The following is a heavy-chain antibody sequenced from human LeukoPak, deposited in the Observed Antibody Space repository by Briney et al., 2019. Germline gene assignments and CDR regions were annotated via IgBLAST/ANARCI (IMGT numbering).Heavy chain of an antibody. CDR2: IIPIFGTA. V-gene: IGHV1-69*13. Sequence: SVKVSCKASGGTFSSYAISWVRQAPGQGLEWVGGIIPIFGTANYAQKFQGRVTITADESTSTAYMELSSLRSEDTAVYYCARDVYYDSSGLFDYWGQGTLVTVSS. J-gene: IGHJ4*02. D-gene: IGHD3-22*01. CDR1: GGTFSSYA. CDR3: ARDVYYDSSGLFDY.